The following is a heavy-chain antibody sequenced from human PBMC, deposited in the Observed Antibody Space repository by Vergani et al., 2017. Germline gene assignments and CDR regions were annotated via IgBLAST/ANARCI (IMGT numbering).Heavy chain of an antibody. J-gene: IGHJ5*02. CDR3: ARGRGDWFGESKFDP. CDR1: GYTFTGYY. D-gene: IGHD3-10*01. CDR2: INPNSGGT. V-gene: IGHV1-2*02. Sequence: QVQLVQSGAEVKKPGASVKVSCKASGYTFTGYYMHWVRQAPGQGLEWMGWINPNSGGTNYAQKFQGRVTMTRDTSISTAYMELSRLRSDDTAVYYCARGRGDWFGESKFDPWGQGTLVTVSS.